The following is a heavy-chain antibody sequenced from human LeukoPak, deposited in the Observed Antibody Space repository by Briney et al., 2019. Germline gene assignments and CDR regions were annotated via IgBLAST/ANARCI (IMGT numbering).Heavy chain of an antibody. CDR3: AKVTSSYNYFDY. J-gene: IGHJ4*02. CDR2: FSGSGGRT. D-gene: IGHD2-2*01. CDR1: GFTFATYP. V-gene: IGHV3-23*01. Sequence: PGGSLRLSCAASGFTFATYPMSWVRQAPGKGLEWVSTFSGSGGRTLYADSVKGRFTISRDNSKNTLSLQMSSLRAEDTAVYYCAKVTSSYNYFDYWGQGSLVTVSS.